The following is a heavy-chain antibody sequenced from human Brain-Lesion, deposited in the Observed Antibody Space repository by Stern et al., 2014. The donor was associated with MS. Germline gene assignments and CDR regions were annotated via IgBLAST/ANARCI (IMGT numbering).Heavy chain of an antibody. D-gene: IGHD2-2*01. CDR2: IFNSGGP. J-gene: IGHJ6*02. V-gene: IGHV4-61*02. CDR1: GGSISSGGYY. CDR3: ARGRVVPGFQYYATDV. Sequence: VQLVESGPGLVKPSQTLSLSCTVSGGSISSGGYYWSWIRQPAGKGLEWIGRIFNSGGPSHNPSPQSRGPISIDTSKTQFSLRLNPMTAADTAVYYCARGRVVPGFQYYATDVWGQGTTVIVSS.